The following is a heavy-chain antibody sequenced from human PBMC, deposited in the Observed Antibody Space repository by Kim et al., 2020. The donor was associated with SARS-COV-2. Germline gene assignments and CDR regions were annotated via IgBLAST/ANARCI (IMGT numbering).Heavy chain of an antibody. Sequence: SVKGRFTISRDDSKSIAYLQMNSLKTEDTAVYYCTRGDSSGYYYVRPGGYWGQGTLVTVSS. CDR3: TRGDSSGYYYVRPGGY. J-gene: IGHJ4*02. D-gene: IGHD3-22*01. V-gene: IGHV3-49*02.